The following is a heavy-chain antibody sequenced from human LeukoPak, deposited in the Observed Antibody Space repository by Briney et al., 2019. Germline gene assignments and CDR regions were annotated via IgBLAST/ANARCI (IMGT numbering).Heavy chain of an antibody. V-gene: IGHV3-30*03. D-gene: IGHD3-10*01. CDR2: ISYGGGNK. CDR1: GFTFTIYG. Sequence: PGGSLRLSCAASGFTFTIYGIHWVRQAPGKGLEWVAVISYGGGNKYYADSVKGRFTISRDNSKNTLYLQMNSLRPEDTAVYYCARDYYKIDYWGQGTLVTVSS. CDR3: ARDYYKIDY. J-gene: IGHJ4*02.